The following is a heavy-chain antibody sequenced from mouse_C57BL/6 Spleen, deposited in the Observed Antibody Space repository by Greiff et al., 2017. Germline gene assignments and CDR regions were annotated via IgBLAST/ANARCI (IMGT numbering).Heavy chain of an antibody. J-gene: IGHJ4*01. Sequence: VQLQQSGPGMVKPSQSLSLTCTVTGYSITSGYDWHWIRHFPGNKLEWMGYISYSGSTNYNPSLKSRISITHDTSKNHFFLKLNSVTTEDTATYYCAREGGDSSGYGAMDYWGQGTSVTVSS. D-gene: IGHD3-2*02. CDR3: AREGGDSSGYGAMDY. CDR1: GYSITSGYD. CDR2: ISYSGST. V-gene: IGHV3-1*01.